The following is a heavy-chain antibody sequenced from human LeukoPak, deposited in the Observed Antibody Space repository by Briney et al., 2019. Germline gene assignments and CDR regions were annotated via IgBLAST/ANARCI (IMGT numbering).Heavy chain of an antibody. J-gene: IGHJ3*02. Sequence: SDPLSLTCTVSGGFLSSYYWSWIRQPPGKGLEWIGYIYTSGSTNYNPSLKSRVTISVDTSKNQFSLKLSSVTAADTAVYYCARLQPSYYYDSSGYMGDAFDIWGQGTMVTVSS. CDR2: IYTSGST. CDR3: ARLQPSYYYDSSGYMGDAFDI. CDR1: GGFLSSYY. D-gene: IGHD3-22*01. V-gene: IGHV4-4*09.